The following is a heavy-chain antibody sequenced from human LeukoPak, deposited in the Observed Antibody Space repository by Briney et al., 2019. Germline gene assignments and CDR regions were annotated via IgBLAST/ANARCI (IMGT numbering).Heavy chain of an antibody. Sequence: SETLSLTCAVSGGSISSGGYSWSWIRQPPGKGLGWFGYIYYSGSTNYNPSLKSRVTISVDTSKNQFSLKLSSVTAADTAVYYCAGGGPDYYYGMDVWGQGTTVTVSS. CDR1: GGSISSGGYS. V-gene: IGHV4-61*08. D-gene: IGHD3-16*01. CDR3: AGGGPDYYYGMDV. J-gene: IGHJ6*02. CDR2: IYYSGST.